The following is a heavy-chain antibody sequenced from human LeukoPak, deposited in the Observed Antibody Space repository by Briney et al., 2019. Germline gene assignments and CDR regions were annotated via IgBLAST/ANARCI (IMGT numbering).Heavy chain of an antibody. V-gene: IGHV1-24*01. D-gene: IGHD3-10*01. CDR2: FDPEDGET. CDR3: ATDFGFGEYFDY. Sequence: ASVKVSCKVSGYTLTELSMHWVRQAPGKGLEWMGGFDPEDGETIYAQKFQGRVTMTGDTSTDTAYMELSSLRSEDTAVYYCATDFGFGEYFDYWGQGTLVTVSS. CDR1: GYTLTELS. J-gene: IGHJ4*02.